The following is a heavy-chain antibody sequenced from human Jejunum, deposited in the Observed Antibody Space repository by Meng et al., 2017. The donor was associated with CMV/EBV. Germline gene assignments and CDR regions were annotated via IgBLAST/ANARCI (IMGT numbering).Heavy chain of an antibody. Sequence: QALLQQSGPGQVKPSQTLSPTCATSGDSVSSNSAAWNWIRQSPSRGLEWLGRTYYRSKYYNDYALSVKSRITINPDTSKNQFSLQLNSVTPEDTAIYYCARDWGDVRGGFDFWGQGTLVTVSS. J-gene: IGHJ4*02. CDR1: GDSVSSNSAA. CDR2: TYYRSKYYN. V-gene: IGHV6-1*01. CDR3: ARDWGDVRGGFDF. D-gene: IGHD3-10*02.